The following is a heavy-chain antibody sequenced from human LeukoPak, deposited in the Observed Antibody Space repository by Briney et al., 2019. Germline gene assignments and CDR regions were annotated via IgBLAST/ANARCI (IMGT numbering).Heavy chain of an antibody. J-gene: IGHJ3*02. CDR2: IYYSGST. V-gene: IGHV4-39*07. D-gene: IGHD3-10*01. CDR3: AGDSGSGSYYNKDAFDI. CDR1: GGSISSSSYY. Sequence: PSETLSLTCTVSGGSISSSSYYWGWIRQPPGKGLEWIGSIYYSGSTYYNPSLKSRVTISVDTSKNQFSLKLSSVTAADTAVYYCAGDSGSGSYYNKDAFDIWGQGTMVTVSS.